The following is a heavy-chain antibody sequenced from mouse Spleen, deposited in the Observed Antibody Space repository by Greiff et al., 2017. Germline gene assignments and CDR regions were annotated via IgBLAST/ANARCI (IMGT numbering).Heavy chain of an antibody. D-gene: IGHD2-3*01. J-gene: IGHJ4*01. CDR1: GFTFSSYA. Sequence: EVQGVESGGGLVKPGGSLKLSCAASGFTFSSYAMSWVRQTPEKRLEWVATISDGGSYTYYPDNVKGRFTISRDNAKNNLYLQMSHLKSEDTAMYYCARDGYYGEDYAMDYWGQGTSVTVSS. V-gene: IGHV5-4*01. CDR3: ARDGYYGEDYAMDY. CDR2: ISDGGSYT.